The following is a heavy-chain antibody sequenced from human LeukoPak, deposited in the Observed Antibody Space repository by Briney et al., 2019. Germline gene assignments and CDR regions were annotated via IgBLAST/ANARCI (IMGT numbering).Heavy chain of an antibody. CDR2: ISYDGSNK. CDR1: GFTFSSYA. V-gene: IGHV3-30*01. J-gene: IGHJ4*02. CDR3: ARDARGSGYYMSGGDY. D-gene: IGHD3-3*01. Sequence: GGSLRLSCAASGFTFSSYAMHWVRQAPGKGLEWVAVISYDGSNKYYADSVKGRFTISRDNSKNTLYLQMNSLRAEDTAVYYCARDARGSGYYMSGGDYWGQGTLVAVSS.